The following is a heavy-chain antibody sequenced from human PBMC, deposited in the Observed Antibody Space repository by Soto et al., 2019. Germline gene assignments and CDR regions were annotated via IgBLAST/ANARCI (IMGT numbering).Heavy chain of an antibody. CDR2: IIPIFGTA. V-gene: IGHV1-69*13. J-gene: IGHJ4*02. Sequence: SVKVSCKASGGTFSSYAISWVRQAPGQGLEWMGGIIPIFGTANYAQKFQGRVTITADESTSTAYMELSSLRSEDTAVYYCARDGSESYSSGWYVYWGQGTLVTVSS. D-gene: IGHD6-19*01. CDR1: GGTFSSYA. CDR3: ARDGSESYSSGWYVY.